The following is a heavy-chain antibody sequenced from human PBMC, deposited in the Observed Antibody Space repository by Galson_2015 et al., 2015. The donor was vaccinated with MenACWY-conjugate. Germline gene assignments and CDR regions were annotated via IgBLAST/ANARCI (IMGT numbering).Heavy chain of an antibody. V-gene: IGHV4-31*03. CDR2: IHYSGRN. Sequence: TLSLTCSVSGASLSSGGYYWSRIRQHPGKGLEWIGHIHYSGRNYCNPSLQSRISMSVDTSKNQFSLTLTSVTAADTAVYYCARDGYCGGDCFSTDRAYYYYMDVWGRGTTVTVYS. J-gene: IGHJ6*03. CDR3: ARDGYCGGDCFSTDRAYYYYMDV. CDR1: GASLSSGGYY. D-gene: IGHD2-21*01.